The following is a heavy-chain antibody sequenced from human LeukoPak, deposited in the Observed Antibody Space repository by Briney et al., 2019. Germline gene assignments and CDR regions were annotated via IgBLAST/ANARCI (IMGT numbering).Heavy chain of an antibody. CDR3: ARVRAAAPYYYMDV. CDR2: MNPNSGNT. J-gene: IGHJ6*03. V-gene: IGHV1-8*01. CDR1: GYTFTSYD. Sequence: ASVKVSCKASGYTFTSYDINWVRQATGQGLEWMGWMNPNSGNTGYAQKFQGRVTMTRNTSISTAYMELSSLRSDDSAVYYCARVRAAAPYYYMDVWGKGTTVTVSS. D-gene: IGHD6-13*01.